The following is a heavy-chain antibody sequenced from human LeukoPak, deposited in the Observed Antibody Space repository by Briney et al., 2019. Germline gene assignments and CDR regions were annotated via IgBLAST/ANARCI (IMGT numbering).Heavy chain of an antibody. CDR2: IKSKTDGGTT. V-gene: IGHV3-15*01. D-gene: IGHD1-26*01. CDR3: TADIWELPTFDY. Sequence: GGSLRLSCAASGFTFSNAWMRWGRQAPGKGLEWVGRIKSKTDGGTTDYAAPVKGRFTISRDDSKNTLYLQMNSLETEDTAVYYCTADIWELPTFDYWGQGTLVTVSS. CDR1: GFTFSNAW. J-gene: IGHJ4*02.